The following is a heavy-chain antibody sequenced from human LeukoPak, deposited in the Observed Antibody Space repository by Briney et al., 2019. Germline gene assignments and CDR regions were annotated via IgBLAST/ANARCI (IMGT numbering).Heavy chain of an antibody. CDR2: ISSSSSYI. CDR1: GFTFSSYS. CDR3: ASGYCSSTSCYSYYFDH. D-gene: IGHD2-2*03. V-gene: IGHV3-21*01. J-gene: IGHJ4*02. Sequence: PGGSLRLSCAASGFTFSSYSMNWVRQAPGKGLEWVSSISSSSSYIYYADSVKGRFTISRDNAKNSLCLQMNSLRAEDTAVYYCASGYCSSTSCYSYYFDHWGQGTLVTVSS.